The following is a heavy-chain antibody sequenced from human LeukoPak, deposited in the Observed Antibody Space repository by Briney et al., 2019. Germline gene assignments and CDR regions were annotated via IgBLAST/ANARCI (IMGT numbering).Heavy chain of an antibody. D-gene: IGHD3-9*01. J-gene: IGHJ6*02. V-gene: IGHV3-48*01. CDR1: GFSFSTYS. Sequence: GGSLRLSCAASGFSFSTYSMNWVRQAPGKGLEWVSYISSSSSMIYYADSVKGRFIISRDNAKNSLYLQMNSLRAEDTAKYYCTKDYCGKFCSAVWGQGTTVTVSS. CDR3: TKDYCGKFCSAV. CDR2: ISSSSSMI.